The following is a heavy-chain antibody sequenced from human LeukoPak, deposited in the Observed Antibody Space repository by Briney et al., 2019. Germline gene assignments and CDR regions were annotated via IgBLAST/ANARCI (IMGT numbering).Heavy chain of an antibody. CDR2: INHSGST. CDR1: GGSFSGYY. D-gene: IGHD6-13*01. CDR3: ARAYSSSWYGPMWKPYYYYYYMDV. J-gene: IGHJ6*03. V-gene: IGHV4-34*01. Sequence: SETLSLTCAVYGGSFSGYYWNWIRQSPGKGLEWIGEINHSGSTNYNPSLESRVTISVDTSKSQFSLKLSSVTAADTAVYYCARAYSSSWYGPMWKPYYYYYYMDVWGKGTTVTVSS.